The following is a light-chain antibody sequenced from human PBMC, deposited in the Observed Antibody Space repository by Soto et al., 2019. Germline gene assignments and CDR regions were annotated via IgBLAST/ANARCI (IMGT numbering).Light chain of an antibody. CDR1: SSDVAIYKY. CDR3: SSFTTSSTVV. V-gene: IGLV2-14*01. Sequence: QSALTQPASVSGSPGQSITISCTGTSSDVAIYKYVSWYQQHPGKAPNLMIYEVTNRPSGVSNRFSGPKSGNTASLTISGLQAEDEADYYCSSFTTSSTVVFGGGTKLTVL. J-gene: IGLJ2*01. CDR2: EVT.